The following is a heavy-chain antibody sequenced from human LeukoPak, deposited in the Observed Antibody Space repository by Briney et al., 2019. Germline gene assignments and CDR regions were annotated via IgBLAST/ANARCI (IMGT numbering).Heavy chain of an antibody. CDR3: ARSLELLWFGELLLEAFDI. J-gene: IGHJ3*02. Sequence: SGPTLVNPTQTLTLTCTFSGFSLSTSGVGVGWIRQPPGKALEWLVVIFWNDDKLYSPSLKSRLTITKDTSKSQVVLTMTNMDPVDTATYYCARSLELLWFGELLLEAFDIWGQGTMVTVSS. V-gene: IGHV2-5*01. D-gene: IGHD3-10*01. CDR2: IFWNDDK. CDR1: GFSLSTSGVG.